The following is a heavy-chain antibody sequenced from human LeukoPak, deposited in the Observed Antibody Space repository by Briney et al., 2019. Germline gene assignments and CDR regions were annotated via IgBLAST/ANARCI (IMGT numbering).Heavy chain of an antibody. D-gene: IGHD3-22*01. CDR3: AHYYDSKVDY. V-gene: IGHV1-69*01. CDR2: FIPIFGTA. CDR1: GGTSSSYT. J-gene: IGHJ4*02. Sequence: ASVKVSCKASGGTSSSYTISWVRQAPGQGLEWMGGFIPIFGTANYAQKFQGRVTITADESTSTAYMELSSLRSEDTAVYYCAHYYDSKVDYWGQGTLVTVSS.